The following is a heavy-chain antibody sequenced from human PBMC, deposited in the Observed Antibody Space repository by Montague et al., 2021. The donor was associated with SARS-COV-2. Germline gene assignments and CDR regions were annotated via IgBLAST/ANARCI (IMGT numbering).Heavy chain of an antibody. V-gene: IGHV4-39*07. D-gene: IGHD3-10*01. CDR1: GGSISSSNYY. J-gene: IGHJ6*02. CDR2: MYYSGST. CDR3: ARDDIVLQGVTKGMDG. Sequence: SETLSRTCAVSGGSISSSNYYWGWIPQPPGKGLEWIGNMYYSGSTYCNPSLKSRVTISIDTSKNQFSLKLSSVTAADTSVYYCARDDIVLQGVTKGMDGWGQGTTVTVSS.